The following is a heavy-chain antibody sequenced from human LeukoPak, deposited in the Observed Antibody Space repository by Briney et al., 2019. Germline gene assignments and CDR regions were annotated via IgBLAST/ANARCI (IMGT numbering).Heavy chain of an antibody. J-gene: IGHJ4*02. CDR3: ARDSFGSYPGFA. D-gene: IGHD1-26*01. V-gene: IGHV1-2*04. Sequence: ASVKVSCKASGYTFTGYYMHWVRQAPGQGLEWMGWINPNSGGTNYAQKFQGWVTMTRDTSISTAYMELRSLRSDDTAVYYCARDSFGSYPGFAWGQGTLVTVSS. CDR1: GYTFTGYY. CDR2: INPNSGGT.